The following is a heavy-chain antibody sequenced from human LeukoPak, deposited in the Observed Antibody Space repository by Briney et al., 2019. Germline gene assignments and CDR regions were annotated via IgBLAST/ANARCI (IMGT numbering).Heavy chain of an antibody. CDR1: GFTFNSFC. CDR3: ARGYPYDAFDI. Sequence: RGGSQRLSCAASGFTFNSFCMHWVRQAPGEGLVWVSRINSDGSSTSYADSVKGRFTISRDNAKNTLYLQMNSLRAEDTAVYYCARGYPYDAFDIWGQGTMVTVSS. CDR2: INSDGSST. D-gene: IGHD1-1*01. J-gene: IGHJ3*02. V-gene: IGHV3-74*01.